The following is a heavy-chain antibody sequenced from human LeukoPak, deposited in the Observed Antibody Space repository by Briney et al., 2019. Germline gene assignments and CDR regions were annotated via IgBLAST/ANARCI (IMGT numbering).Heavy chain of an antibody. CDR3: ARMERYFARYYFVY. CDR2: INHSGGT. CDR1: GGSFSGYY. V-gene: IGHV4-34*01. D-gene: IGHD3-9*01. J-gene: IGHJ4*02. Sequence: SSETLSLTCAVYGGSFSGYYWSWIRQPPGKGLEWIGEINHSGGTNYNPSLKSRVTISVDTSKNQFSLKLSSVTAADTAVYYCARMERYFARYYFVYWGQGTLVTVSS.